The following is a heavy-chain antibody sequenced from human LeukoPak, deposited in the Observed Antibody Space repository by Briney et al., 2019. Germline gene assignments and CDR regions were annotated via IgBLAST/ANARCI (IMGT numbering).Heavy chain of an antibody. Sequence: ASVKVSCKASGYTFTGYYMHWVRQAPGQGLEWMGWMNPNSGNTGYAQKFQGRVTITRNTSISTAYMELSSLRSEDTAVYYCAREGDSSSYDYWGQGTLVTVSS. CDR1: GYTFTGYY. CDR3: AREGDSSSYDY. J-gene: IGHJ4*02. V-gene: IGHV1-8*03. CDR2: MNPNSGNT. D-gene: IGHD6-6*01.